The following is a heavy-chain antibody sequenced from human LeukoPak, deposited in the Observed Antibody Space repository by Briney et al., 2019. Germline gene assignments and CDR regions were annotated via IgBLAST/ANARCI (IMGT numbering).Heavy chain of an antibody. Sequence: ASETLSHTCALYGGSFSGYYWSWIRQPPGKGLEWIGEINHSGSTNYNPSLKSRVTISVDTSKNQFSLKLSSVTAADTAVYYCARPSLGYCSGGSCYSGAFDIWGQGTMVTVSS. V-gene: IGHV4-34*01. J-gene: IGHJ3*02. CDR3: ARPSLGYCSGGSCYSGAFDI. CDR1: GGSFSGYY. CDR2: INHSGST. D-gene: IGHD2-15*01.